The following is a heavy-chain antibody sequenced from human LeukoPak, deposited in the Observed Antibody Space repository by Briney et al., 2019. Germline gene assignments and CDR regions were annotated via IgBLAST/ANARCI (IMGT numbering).Heavy chain of an antibody. CDR2: IYYSGST. J-gene: IGHJ4*02. CDR3: ARVGGGSGSYYPLDY. V-gene: IGHV4-59*01. D-gene: IGHD3-10*01. CDR1: GCSISSYY. Sequence: SETLSLTCSVSGCSISSYYWTWIRQPPGKGLEWIGYIYYSGSTNYNPSLKSRVTISVDSSKNQFSLRLSSVTAADTAVYYCARVGGGSGSYYPLDYWGQGTLVTVSS.